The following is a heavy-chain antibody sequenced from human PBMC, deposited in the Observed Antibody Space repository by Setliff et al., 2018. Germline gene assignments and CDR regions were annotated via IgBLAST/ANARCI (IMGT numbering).Heavy chain of an antibody. J-gene: IGHJ4*02. Sequence: GGSLRLSCAASGFTFSTYRMHWVRQAPGKGLEWVAVIWDDGGNKYHADSVKGRFTISRDNSKNTLYLQVNSLRPEDTAVYYCATTRVWIPVLDSCGQGTLVTVSS. CDR1: GFTFSTYR. V-gene: IGHV3-33*08. CDR3: ATTRVWIPVLDS. D-gene: IGHD5-18*01. CDR2: IWDDGGNK.